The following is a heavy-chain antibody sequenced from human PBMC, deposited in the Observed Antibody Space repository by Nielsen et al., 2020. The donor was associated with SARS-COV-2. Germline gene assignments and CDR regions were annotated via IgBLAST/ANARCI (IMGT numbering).Heavy chain of an antibody. CDR1: GFSLSSSGMS. J-gene: IGHJ5*02. D-gene: IGHD6-19*01. Sequence: SGPTLVKPTQTLTLTCTFSGFSLSSSGMSVSWIRQPPGKALEWLARIDWDDDKYYSTSLKTRLTISKDTSKNQVVLTMTNMDPVDTATYFCAREPERYSSGGWFDPWGQGTLVTVSS. CDR3: AREPERYSSGGWFDP. V-gene: IGHV2-70*11. CDR2: IDWDDDK.